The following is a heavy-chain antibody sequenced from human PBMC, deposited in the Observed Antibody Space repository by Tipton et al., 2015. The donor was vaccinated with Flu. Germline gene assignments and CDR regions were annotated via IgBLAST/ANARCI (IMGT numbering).Heavy chain of an antibody. Sequence: TLSLTCTVSGGSISSYYWSWIRQPPGKGLEWIGYINYSGSTNYNPSLKSRVTLSLDTSKNQFSLKLSSVTAADTAVYYCARNLETAMARGFDPWGQGILVTVSS. CDR2: INYSGST. D-gene: IGHD5-18*01. J-gene: IGHJ5*02. V-gene: IGHV4-59*12. CDR1: GGSISSYY. CDR3: ARNLETAMARGFDP.